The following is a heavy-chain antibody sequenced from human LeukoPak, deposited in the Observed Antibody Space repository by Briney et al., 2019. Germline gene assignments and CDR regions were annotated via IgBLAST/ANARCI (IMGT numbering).Heavy chain of an antibody. D-gene: IGHD3-10*01. J-gene: IGHJ4*02. Sequence: GGSLRLSCAASGFTFSSYAMHWVRQAPGKGLEWVAVISYDGSNKYYADSVKGRFTISRDNSKDTLYLQMNSLRAEDTAVYYCARTTTRITMVRSSFDYWGQGTLVTVSS. CDR1: GFTFSSYA. CDR3: ARTTTRITMVRSSFDY. V-gene: IGHV3-30*04. CDR2: ISYDGSNK.